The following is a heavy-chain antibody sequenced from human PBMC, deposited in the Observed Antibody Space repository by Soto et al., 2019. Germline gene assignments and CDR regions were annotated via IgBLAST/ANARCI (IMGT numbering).Heavy chain of an antibody. CDR1: GFTFSSYA. J-gene: IGHJ4*02. V-gene: IGHV3-23*01. Sequence: VGSLRLSCAASGFTFSSYAMSWVRQAPGKGLEWVSAISGSGGSTYYADSVKGRFTISRDNSKNTLYLQMNSLRAEDTAVYYCAKDYRRLPYSGFLESDYWGQGTLVTVSS. CDR3: AKDYRRLPYSGFLESDY. CDR2: ISGSGGST. D-gene: IGHD5-12*01.